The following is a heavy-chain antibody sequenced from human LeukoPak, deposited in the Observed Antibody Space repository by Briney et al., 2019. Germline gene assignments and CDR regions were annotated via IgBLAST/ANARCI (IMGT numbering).Heavy chain of an antibody. Sequence: ASVKASCKASGYTFTSYGISWVRQAPGQGLEWMGWISAYNGNTNYAQKLQGRVTMTTDTSTSTAYMELRSLRSDDTAVYYCARQDYYDSSGYYYVGYSFDYWGQGTLVTVSS. V-gene: IGHV1-18*01. J-gene: IGHJ4*02. CDR1: GYTFTSYG. CDR2: ISAYNGNT. CDR3: ARQDYYDSSGYYYVGYSFDY. D-gene: IGHD3-22*01.